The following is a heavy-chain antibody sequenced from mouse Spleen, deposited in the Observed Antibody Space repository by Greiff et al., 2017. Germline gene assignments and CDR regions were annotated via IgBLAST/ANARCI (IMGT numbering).Heavy chain of an antibody. Sequence: QVQLKESGAELVRPGVSVKISCKGSGYTFTDYAMHWVKQSHAKSLEWIGVISTYYGDASYNQKFKGKATMTVDKSSSTAYMELARLTSEDSAIYYCARYQGGFDYWGQGTTLTVSS. CDR3: ARYQGGFDY. CDR1: GYTFTDYA. CDR2: ISTYYGDA. J-gene: IGHJ2*01. D-gene: IGHD3-2*02. V-gene: IGHV1S137*01.